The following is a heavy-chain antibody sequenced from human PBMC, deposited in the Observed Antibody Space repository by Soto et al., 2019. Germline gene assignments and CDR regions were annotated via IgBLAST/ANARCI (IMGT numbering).Heavy chain of an antibody. CDR1: GFSVSSNGAR. CDR3: VHGSLGSYGHGSFDY. Sequence: SGHTLVNPTQTLTLTCSLFGFSVSSNGARVGWIRQPPGKALEWLALIYWDDDKKYNPSLKSRLTITKDTSENQVVLTVTDVDPADKATYYCVHGSLGSYGHGSFDYWGQGTLLTVSS. D-gene: IGHD3-16*01. CDR2: IYWDDDK. V-gene: IGHV2-5*02. J-gene: IGHJ4*02.